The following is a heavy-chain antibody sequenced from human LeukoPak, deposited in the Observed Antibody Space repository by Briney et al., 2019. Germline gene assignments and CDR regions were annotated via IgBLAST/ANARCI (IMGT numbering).Heavy chain of an antibody. D-gene: IGHD6-13*01. J-gene: IGHJ4*02. CDR2: ISGSGGST. CDR1: GFTFSSYA. V-gene: IGHV3-23*01. Sequence: GGSLRLSCAASGFTFSSYAMSWVRQAPGKGLEWVSAISGSGGSTYYADSVKGRFTISRDNSKNTLYLQMNSLRAEDTAVYYCPKVVAAAGYFDYWGQGTLVTVSS. CDR3: PKVVAAAGYFDY.